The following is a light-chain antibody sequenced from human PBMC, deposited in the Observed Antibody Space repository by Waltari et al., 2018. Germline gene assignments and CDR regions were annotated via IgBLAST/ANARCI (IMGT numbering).Light chain of an antibody. CDR2: AAS. Sequence: DIQMTQSPSSLSASVGDRVTITGRASQSISSYLNWYQQKPGKAPKLLIYAASSLQSGVPSRFNGSGSGTDFTLTISSLQPEDFATYYCQQSYSTPRTFGQGTKVEIK. CDR1: QSISSY. CDR3: QQSYSTPRT. V-gene: IGKV1-39*01. J-gene: IGKJ1*01.